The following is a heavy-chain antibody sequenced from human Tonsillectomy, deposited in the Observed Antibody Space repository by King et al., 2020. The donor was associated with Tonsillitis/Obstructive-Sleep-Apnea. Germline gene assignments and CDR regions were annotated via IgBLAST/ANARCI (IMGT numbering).Heavy chain of an antibody. V-gene: IGHV3-23*04. D-gene: IGHD3-3*01. J-gene: IGHJ1*01. CDR1: GCTFSIYA. CDR3: AKDRLEWTTYPAVDL. CDR2: ISGSSGNT. Sequence: VQLVESGGGLVQPGGSLRLSCAASGCTFSIYAMNWVRQAPGKGLEVVSTISGSSGNTYYADSVKGRFTISRDKSKSTLHLQTNSLSAEDTAIYSFAKDRLEWTTYPAVDLRGTDTLVTVTS.